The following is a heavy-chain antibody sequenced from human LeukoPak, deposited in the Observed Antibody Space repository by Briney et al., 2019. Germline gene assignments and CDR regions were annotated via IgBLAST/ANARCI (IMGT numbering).Heavy chain of an antibody. CDR2: FDPEVGET. Sequence: ASVKVSCKASGYTLTELSMHWVRQAPGKGLEWMGGFDPEVGETIYAQKFQGRVTMTEDTSTDTAYMELSSLRSEDTAVYYCATDLVAVAGMGNDYWGQGTLVTVSS. CDR3: ATDLVAVAGMGNDY. J-gene: IGHJ4*02. D-gene: IGHD6-19*01. CDR1: GYTLTELS. V-gene: IGHV1-24*01.